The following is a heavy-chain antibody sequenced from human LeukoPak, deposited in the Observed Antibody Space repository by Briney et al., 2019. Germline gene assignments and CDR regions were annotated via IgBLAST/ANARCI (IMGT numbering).Heavy chain of an antibody. J-gene: IGHJ4*02. V-gene: IGHV3-30*04. CDR3: ARDRGRIAVYYFDY. CDR1: GFIFSSYA. Sequence: PGGSLRLSCAASGFIFSSYAMHWVRQAPGKGVEGVAVIAADGKDKHQADSVRGGFTITRDNSKNTLYLQMNSLRTEDTVVYYCARDRGRIAVYYFDYWGQGTLVTVSS. D-gene: IGHD3-16*01. CDR2: IAADGKDK.